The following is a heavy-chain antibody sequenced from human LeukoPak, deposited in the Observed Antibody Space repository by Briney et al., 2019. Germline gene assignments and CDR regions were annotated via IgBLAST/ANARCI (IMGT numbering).Heavy chain of an antibody. Sequence: ASETLSLTCTVSSGSISSYYWSWIRQPPGKGLVWSGYIYYSGSTNYNPSLESRVPISVEQSKNQFSLKLSSVTAADTAVYYCARAVPNYYGSGSYAEDFDYWGQGTLVTVSS. V-gene: IGHV4-59*01. CDR1: SGSISSYY. J-gene: IGHJ4*02. CDR3: ARAVPNYYGSGSYAEDFDY. D-gene: IGHD3-10*01. CDR2: IYYSGST.